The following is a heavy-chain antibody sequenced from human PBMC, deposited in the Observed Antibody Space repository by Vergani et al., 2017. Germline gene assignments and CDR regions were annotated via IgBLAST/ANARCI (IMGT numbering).Heavy chain of an antibody. Sequence: QVQLVQSGAEMKKPGASVKVSCKTSGYSFSNYGISWVRQAPGRGLEWMGWISTYNGRTHFPEKFQGRVTMTTDTHTTTAYLELRSLRSDDTAVYYCARTNKTLYQLLHGYYYGMDVWGQGTTVTVSS. J-gene: IGHJ6*02. V-gene: IGHV1-18*01. CDR1: GYSFSNYG. CDR3: ARTNKTLYQLLHGYYYGMDV. D-gene: IGHD2-2*01. CDR2: ISTYNGRT.